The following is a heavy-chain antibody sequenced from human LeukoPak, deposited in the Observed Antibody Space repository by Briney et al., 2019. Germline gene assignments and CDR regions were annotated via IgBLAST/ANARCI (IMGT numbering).Heavy chain of an antibody. V-gene: IGHV1-69*06. CDR3: AWTAAGMDY. CDR2: IIPIFGTA. Sequence: ASVKVSCKASGGTFSSYAISWVRQAPGQGLEWMGGIIPIFGTANYAQKFQGRVTITADKSTSTAYMELSSLSSEDTAVYYCAWTAAGMDYWGQGTLVTVSS. CDR1: GGTFSSYA. D-gene: IGHD6-13*01. J-gene: IGHJ4*02.